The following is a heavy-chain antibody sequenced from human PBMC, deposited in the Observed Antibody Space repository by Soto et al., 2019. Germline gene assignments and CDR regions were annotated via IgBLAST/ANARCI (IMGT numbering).Heavy chain of an antibody. D-gene: IGHD5-18*01. Sequence: QAHLVEFGGGVVQPGRSLRLSCAASGFTFTSYGMHWVRQAPGTRLEWVAVISYDGGLQHYADSVKGRFTISRDNSKNMVVLKMNSLRAEDTAVYYCVSDRGYGHASVPYAWGQGTLVSVSS. CDR1: GFTFTSYG. CDR2: ISYDGGLQ. J-gene: IGHJ5*02. CDR3: VSDRGYGHASVPYA. V-gene: IGHV3-30*03.